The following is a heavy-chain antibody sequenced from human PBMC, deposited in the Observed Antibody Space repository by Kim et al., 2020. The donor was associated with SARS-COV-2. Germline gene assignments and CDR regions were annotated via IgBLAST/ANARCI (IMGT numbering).Heavy chain of an antibody. Sequence: AQGFTGRFVFSLDTSVSTAYLQISSLKAEDTAVYYCARDGGSYDSNWFDPWGQGTLVTVSS. J-gene: IGHJ5*02. V-gene: IGHV7-4-1*02. CDR3: ARDGGSYDSNWFDP. D-gene: IGHD1-26*01.